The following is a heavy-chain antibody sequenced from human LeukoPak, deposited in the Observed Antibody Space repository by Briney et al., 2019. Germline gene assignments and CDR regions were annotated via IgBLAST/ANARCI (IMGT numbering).Heavy chain of an antibody. CDR3: ARDPGYSYGYDY. D-gene: IGHD5-18*01. V-gene: IGHV3-11*01. Sequence: SLRLSRAASGFTFTDYYMSWIRQAPGKGLEWVSYISSSGSTIYYADSVKGRFTISRDNAKNSLYLQMNSLRAEDTAVYYCARDPGYSYGYDYWGQGTLVTVSS. J-gene: IGHJ4*02. CDR2: ISSSGSTI. CDR1: GFTFTDYY.